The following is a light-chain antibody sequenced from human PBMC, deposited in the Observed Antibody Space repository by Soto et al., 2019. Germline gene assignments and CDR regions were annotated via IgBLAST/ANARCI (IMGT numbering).Light chain of an antibody. CDR2: KAS. CDR1: QSIGSS. J-gene: IGKJ3*01. CDR3: QQYLSYPFT. V-gene: IGKV1-5*03. Sequence: DIQMSQSPSTLSASEGDRVTITCRASQSIGSSLAWYHQKPGKAPNLLIYKASTLESGVPSRFSGSGSGTDFTLTISSLQPDDFAAYYCQQYLSYPFTFGPGTKVDIK.